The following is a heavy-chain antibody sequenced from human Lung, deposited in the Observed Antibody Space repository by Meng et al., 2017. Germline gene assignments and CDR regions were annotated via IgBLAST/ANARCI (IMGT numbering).Heavy chain of an antibody. D-gene: IGHD1/OR15-1a*01. CDR2: INHSGSN. Sequence: QVQLQQWGAGLVKPSETLSLTCGVYGGIFSGYYWSWIRQPPGKGLEWIGEINHSGSNNYNPSLKSRVTISVDTSKNQFSLKLSSVTAADTAVYYCARPKQANWYFDLWGRGTLVTVSS. CDR1: GGIFSGYY. CDR3: ARPKQANWYFDL. V-gene: IGHV4-34*01. J-gene: IGHJ2*01.